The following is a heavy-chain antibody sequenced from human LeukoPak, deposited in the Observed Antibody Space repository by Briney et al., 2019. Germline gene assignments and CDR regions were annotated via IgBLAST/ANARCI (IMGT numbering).Heavy chain of an antibody. J-gene: IGHJ4*02. D-gene: IGHD3-22*01. CDR1: GYTFSAYD. CDR2: MNPNSGNT. CDR3: ARVSQTPAYYYTSGYYYHGY. V-gene: IGHV1-8*01. Sequence: ASVKVSCKASGYTFSAYDINWVRQATGQGLEWMGWMNPNSGNTGFAQKFQGRVTMTRDTSINTAYMELSNLRSEDTAVYYCARVSQTPAYYYTSGYYYHGYWGQGTLVTVSS.